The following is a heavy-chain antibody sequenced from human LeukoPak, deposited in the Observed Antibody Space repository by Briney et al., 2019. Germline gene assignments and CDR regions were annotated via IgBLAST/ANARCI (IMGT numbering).Heavy chain of an antibody. D-gene: IGHD2-15*01. CDR3: AKDGENTAMVFGYCSGGSCYDRYFDY. Sequence: PGGSLRLSCAASGFTFSSYGMHWVRQAPGKGLEWVAVISYDGSNKYYADSAKGRFTISRDNSKNTLYLQMNSLRAEDTAVYYCAKDGENTAMVFGYCSGGSCYDRYFDYWGQGTLVTVSS. CDR1: GFTFSSYG. J-gene: IGHJ4*02. V-gene: IGHV3-30*18. CDR2: ISYDGSNK.